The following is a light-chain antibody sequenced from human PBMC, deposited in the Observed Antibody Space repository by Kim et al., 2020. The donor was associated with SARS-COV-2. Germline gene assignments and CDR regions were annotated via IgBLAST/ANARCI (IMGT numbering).Light chain of an antibody. CDR3: QSADSSGTYQV. J-gene: IGLJ1*01. CDR2: KDS. V-gene: IGLV3-25*03. CDR1: ALPNQY. Sequence: SYELTQPPSVSVSPGHTARITCSGDALPNQYAYWYQQKPGQAPVLVIYKDSERPSGIPERFSGSSSGTTVTLTISGVQAEDEADYYCQSADSSGTYQVFG.